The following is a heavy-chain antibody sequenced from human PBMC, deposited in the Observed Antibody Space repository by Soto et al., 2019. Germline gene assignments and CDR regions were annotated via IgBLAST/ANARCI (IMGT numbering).Heavy chain of an antibody. CDR2: IKSKTDGGTT. CDR3: TVILTRRGKGAFDI. J-gene: IGHJ3*02. D-gene: IGHD3-9*01. CDR1: GFTFSNAW. V-gene: IGHV3-15*01. Sequence: PGGSLRLSCAASGFTFSNAWMSWVRQAPGKGLEWVGRIKSKTDGGTTDYAAPVKGRFTISRDDSKNTLYLQMNSLKTEDTAVYYCTVILTRRGKGAFDIWGQGTMVTVSS.